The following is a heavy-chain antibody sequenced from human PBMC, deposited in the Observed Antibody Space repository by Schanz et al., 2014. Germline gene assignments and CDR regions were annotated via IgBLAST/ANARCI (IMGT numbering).Heavy chain of an antibody. CDR3: ARVPYGSGSYWDY. D-gene: IGHD3-10*01. J-gene: IGHJ4*02. Sequence: QVQLVESGGGVVQPGRSLRLSCAASGFTFSSYAMHWVRQAPGKGLEWVALISNDGSIKYYADSVKGRFTISRENAKNSLYLQMNSLRAGDTAVYYCARVPYGSGSYWDYWGQGTLVTVSS. CDR2: ISNDGSIK. V-gene: IGHV3-30*14. CDR1: GFTFSSYA.